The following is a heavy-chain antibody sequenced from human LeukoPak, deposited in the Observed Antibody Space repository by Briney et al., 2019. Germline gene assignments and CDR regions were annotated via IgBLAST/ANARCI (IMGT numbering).Heavy chain of an antibody. CDR3: TRRAARWQFDL. Sequence: PGRSLRLSCAVSGFNFDDYAMDWVRQAPGRGLEWVSGINWKTGNGIYADSVKRRFTISRHNAKNSLYLQMSSLRAEDTALYYCTRRAARWQFDLWGRGTLLTVSS. J-gene: IGHJ2*01. CDR2: INWKTGNG. D-gene: IGHD5-24*01. CDR1: GFNFDDYA. V-gene: IGHV3-9*01.